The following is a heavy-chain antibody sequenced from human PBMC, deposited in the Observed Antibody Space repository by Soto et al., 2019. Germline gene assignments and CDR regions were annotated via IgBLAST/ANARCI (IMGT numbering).Heavy chain of an antibody. CDR2: ISGSGGST. J-gene: IGHJ5*02. Sequence: PGGSLRLSCAASGFTFSSHAMSWVRQAPGKGLEWVSAISGSGGSTYYADSVKGRFTISRDNSKNTLYLQMNSLRAEDTAVYYCAKDNLGYYDFWSGYYPLGFDPWGQGTLVTVSS. V-gene: IGHV3-23*01. CDR1: GFTFSSHA. D-gene: IGHD3-3*01. CDR3: AKDNLGYYDFWSGYYPLGFDP.